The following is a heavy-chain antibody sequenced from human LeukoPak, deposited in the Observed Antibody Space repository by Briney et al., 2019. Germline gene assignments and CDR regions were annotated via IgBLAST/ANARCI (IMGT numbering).Heavy chain of an antibody. CDR1: GYTFTSYA. CDR2: INAGNGNT. J-gene: IGHJ4*02. Sequence: GASVKVSCKASGYTFTSYAMHWVRQAHGQRLEWMGWINAGNGNTKYSQKFQGRVTITRDTSASTAYMELRSLRSDDTAVFYCARANGSGWRFDFWGQGTLVTVSS. V-gene: IGHV1-3*01. CDR3: ARANGSGWRFDF. D-gene: IGHD6-19*01.